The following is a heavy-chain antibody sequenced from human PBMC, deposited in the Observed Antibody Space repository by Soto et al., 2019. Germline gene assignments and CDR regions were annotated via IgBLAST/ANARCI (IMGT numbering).Heavy chain of an antibody. V-gene: IGHV3-74*02. D-gene: IGHD6-6*01. CDR3: ARGGNSGSFDY. CDR2: IDGPGTGP. J-gene: IGHJ4*02. Sequence: EVQLVESGGGLVQPGGSLRLSCVVSEFILTNYWMHWVRQGPGKGLVWVSRIDGPGTGPKYADSVRGRFTISRDIAENTLYLQMSSLRVEDTAVYYCARGGNSGSFDYWGQGTLVSVSP. CDR1: EFILTNYW.